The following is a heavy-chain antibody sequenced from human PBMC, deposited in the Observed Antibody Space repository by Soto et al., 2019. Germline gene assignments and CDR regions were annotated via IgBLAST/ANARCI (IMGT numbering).Heavy chain of an antibody. CDR1: GGSISSGGYY. CDR2: IYYSGST. V-gene: IGHV4-31*03. J-gene: IGHJ5*02. Sequence: SETLSLTCTVSGGSISSGGYYWSWIRQHPGKGLEWIGYIYYSGSTYYNPSLNSRVTISVDTSKNQFSLKLSSVTAGGNNYFDPWGPGTLVTVSS. CDR3: P.